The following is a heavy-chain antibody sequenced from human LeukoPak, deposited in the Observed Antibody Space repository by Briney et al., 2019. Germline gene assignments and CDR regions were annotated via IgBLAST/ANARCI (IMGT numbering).Heavy chain of an antibody. V-gene: IGHV1-2*06. CDR1: GYTFTGYY. D-gene: IGHD1-7*01. Sequence: ASVKVSCKASGYTFTGYYMHWVRQAPGQGLEWMGRINPNSGGTNYAQKFQGRVTMTRDTSISTAYMELSRLRSDDTAVSYCATGTTSYYYYYMDVWGKGTTVTVSS. J-gene: IGHJ6*03. CDR3: ATGTTSYYYYYMDV. CDR2: INPNSGGT.